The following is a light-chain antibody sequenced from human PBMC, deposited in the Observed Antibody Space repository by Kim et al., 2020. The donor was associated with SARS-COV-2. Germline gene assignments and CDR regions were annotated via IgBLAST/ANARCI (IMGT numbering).Light chain of an antibody. CDR3: QHYIRFPYT. V-gene: IGKV1-5*03. CDR2: EAS. J-gene: IGKJ2*01. CDR1: ESIETL. Sequence: DIQMTQSPSTLSASVGDRVTITCRDSESIETLLAWYQQKPGNAPRLLIYEASGVENGVPSRFSGSGSGTEFTLTISSLQPDDFATYYCQHYIRFPYTFCQGTKLEIK.